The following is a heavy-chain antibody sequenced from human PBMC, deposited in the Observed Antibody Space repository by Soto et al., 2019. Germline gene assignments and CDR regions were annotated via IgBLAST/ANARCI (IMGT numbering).Heavy chain of an antibody. J-gene: IGHJ3*02. CDR2: ISGSGGST. CDR1: GFTFISYA. CDR3: AKDLSGKITMIVVVSVAFDI. Sequence: GSLRLACAASGFTFISYAMSCFLQSRVKVLEWVSAISGSGGSTYYADSVKGRFTISRDNSKNTLYLQMNSLRAEDTAVYYCAKDLSGKITMIVVVSVAFDIWGRGTMVTVSS. D-gene: IGHD3-22*01. V-gene: IGHV3-23*01.